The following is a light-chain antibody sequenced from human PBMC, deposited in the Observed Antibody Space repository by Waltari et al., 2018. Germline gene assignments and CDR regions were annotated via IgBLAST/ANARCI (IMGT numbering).Light chain of an antibody. Sequence: DIVMTQSPDSLAVSLVERATIHCKSSQSVLYSSDNRNYLAWYQQKPGQPPNLLIYWASTRESGVPDRFSGSGSGTDFTLTISSLQAEDVAVYYCQQYYITPLSFGGGTKVEIK. V-gene: IGKV4-1*01. CDR3: QQYYITPLS. CDR1: QSVLYSSDNRNY. J-gene: IGKJ4*01. CDR2: WAS.